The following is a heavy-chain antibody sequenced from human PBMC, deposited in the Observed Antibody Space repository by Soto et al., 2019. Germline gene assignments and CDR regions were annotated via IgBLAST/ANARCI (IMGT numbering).Heavy chain of an antibody. CDR1: GFTVSSNY. Sequence: EVQLVESGGGLVQPGGSLRLSCAASGFTVSSNYMSWVRQAPGKGLEWVSVIYSGGSTYYADSVKGRFTISRDNSKNTLYLQMNSLRAEDTAVYYCARDFIYDSSGPQEIGGQRHYYYGMDVWGQGTTVTVSS. CDR3: ARDFIYDSSGPQEIGGQRHYYYGMDV. V-gene: IGHV3-66*01. J-gene: IGHJ6*02. D-gene: IGHD3-22*01. CDR2: IYSGGST.